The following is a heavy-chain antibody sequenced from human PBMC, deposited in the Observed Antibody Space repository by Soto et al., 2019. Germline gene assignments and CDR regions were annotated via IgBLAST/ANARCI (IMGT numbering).Heavy chain of an antibody. CDR1: GGTFSSYT. CDR2: FDPEDGET. Sequence: ASVKVSCKASGGTFSSYTISWVRQAPGQGLEWMGGFDPEDGETIYAQKFQGRVTMTEDTSTDTAYMELSSLRSEDTAVYYCATGGTTMVRGVKTHDAFDIWGQGTMVTVSS. V-gene: IGHV1-24*01. CDR3: ATGGTTMVRGVKTHDAFDI. D-gene: IGHD3-10*01. J-gene: IGHJ3*02.